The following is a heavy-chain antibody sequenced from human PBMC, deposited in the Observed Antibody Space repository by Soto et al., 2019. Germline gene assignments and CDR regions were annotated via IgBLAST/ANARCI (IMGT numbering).Heavy chain of an antibody. CDR3: ARGDCSGGSCYGFDP. D-gene: IGHD2-15*01. Sequence: SETLSLTCTVSGGSISSYYWSWIRQPPGKGLEWIGYIYYSGSTNYNPSLKSRVTISVDTSKNQFSLKLSSVTAADTAVYYCARGDCSGGSCYGFDPWGQGTLVTVSS. CDR1: GGSISSYY. V-gene: IGHV4-59*01. CDR2: IYYSGST. J-gene: IGHJ5*02.